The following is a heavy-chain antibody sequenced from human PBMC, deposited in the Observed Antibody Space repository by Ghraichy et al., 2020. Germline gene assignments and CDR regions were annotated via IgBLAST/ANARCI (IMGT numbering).Heavy chain of an antibody. D-gene: IGHD3-16*02. CDR1: GYTFTSYT. CDR3: ARGYYDDVWGSYRYFEN. J-gene: IGHJ4*02. CDR2: INVGNGDT. Sequence: VKVSCKASGYTFTSYTIHWVRQAPGQRLEWMGWINVGNGDTRYSQKFRGRVTITRDIPASTAYMDLSSLTSEDTAVYYCARGYYDDVWGSYRYFENWGQGTQVTVSS. V-gene: IGHV1-3*01.